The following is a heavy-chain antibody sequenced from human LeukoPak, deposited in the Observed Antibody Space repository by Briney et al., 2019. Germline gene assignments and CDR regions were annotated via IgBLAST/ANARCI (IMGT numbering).Heavy chain of an antibody. CDR2: MNPNRGNT. J-gene: IGHJ5*02. Sequence: GASVNVSCKASGYTFTSYDINWVRQATGQGLEWMGWMNPNRGNTGYAQKFQGRVTMTRNTSISTAYMELSSLRSEDTAVYYCARVLRFLREGAVDPWGQGTLVTVSS. D-gene: IGHD3-3*01. CDR1: GYTFTSYD. V-gene: IGHV1-8*01. CDR3: ARVLRFLREGAVDP.